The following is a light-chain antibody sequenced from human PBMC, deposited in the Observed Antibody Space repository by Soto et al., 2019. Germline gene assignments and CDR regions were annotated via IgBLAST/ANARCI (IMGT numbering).Light chain of an antibody. CDR2: GSS. J-gene: IGKJ1*01. Sequence: EIVLTQSPGTLSLSPGERATLSCWASQSISSNYLAWYQQKPGQAPRLLISGSSIRATGIPKRFSGSASGTNFTLTISSLEPEDFAVFYCQQYNNLPPTFGQGTKVDIK. CDR1: QSISSNY. CDR3: QQYNNLPPT. V-gene: IGKV3-20*01.